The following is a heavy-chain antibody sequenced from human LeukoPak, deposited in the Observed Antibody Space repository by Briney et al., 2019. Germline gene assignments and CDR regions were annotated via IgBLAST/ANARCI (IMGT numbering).Heavy chain of an antibody. CDR2: IWYDGSNN. Sequence: GGSLRLSCAASGFTFSTYGMHWVRQAPGKGLEWVAVIWYDGSNNYYADSVKGRFTISRDNSRNSLFLQMNSLRTEDTALYYCAKGLRDSSSPDYWGQGTLVTVSS. CDR1: GFTFSTYG. CDR3: AKGLRDSSSPDY. J-gene: IGHJ4*02. V-gene: IGHV3-33*03. D-gene: IGHD6-6*01.